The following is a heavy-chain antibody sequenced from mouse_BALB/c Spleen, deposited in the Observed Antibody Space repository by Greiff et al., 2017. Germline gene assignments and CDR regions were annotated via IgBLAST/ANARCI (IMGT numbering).Heavy chain of an antibody. CDR2: IDPSDSYT. CDR3: TRSVITTVVADY. V-gene: IGHV1S127*01. J-gene: IGHJ2*01. D-gene: IGHD1-1*01. CDR1: GYTFTSYW. Sequence: QVQLQQSGAELVKPGASVKMSCKASGYTFTSYWMHWVKQRPGQGLEWIGVIDPSDSYTSYNQKFKGKATLTVDTSSSTAYMQLSSLTSEDSAVYYCTRSVITTVVADYWGQGTTRTVSS.